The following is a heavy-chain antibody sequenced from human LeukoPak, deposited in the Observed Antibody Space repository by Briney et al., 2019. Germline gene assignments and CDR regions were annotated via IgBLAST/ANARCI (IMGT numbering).Heavy chain of an antibody. CDR2: IHYSGST. V-gene: IGHV4-59*01. D-gene: IGHD6-19*01. CDR1: GGSISSYY. Sequence: SETLSLTCTVSGGSISSYYWSWIRQPPGKGLEWIGYIHYSGSTNYNPSLKSRVTISVDTSKNQFSLKLSSVTAADTAVYYYARDRLSSGWYSGFDYWGQGTLVTVSS. J-gene: IGHJ4*02. CDR3: ARDRLSSGWYSGFDY.